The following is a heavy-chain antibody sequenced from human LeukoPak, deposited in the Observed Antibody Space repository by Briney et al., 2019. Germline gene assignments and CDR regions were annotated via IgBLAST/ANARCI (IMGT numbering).Heavy chain of an antibody. D-gene: IGHD3-22*01. CDR1: GGSISSYY. CDR2: IYYSGST. J-gene: IGHJ4*02. Sequence: SETLSLTCTVSGGSISSYYWSWIRQPPGKGLEWIGYIYYSGSTNYNPSLKSRVTISVDTSKNQFSLKLSSVTAADTAVYYCARDPLAVVILSPYYFDYWGQGTLVTVSS. V-gene: IGHV4-59*12. CDR3: ARDPLAVVILSPYYFDY.